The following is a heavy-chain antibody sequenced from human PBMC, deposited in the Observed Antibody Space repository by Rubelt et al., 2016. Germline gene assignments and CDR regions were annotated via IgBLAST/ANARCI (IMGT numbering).Heavy chain of an antibody. J-gene: IGHJ3*02. CDR2: INSDGSST. D-gene: IGHD3-16*01. V-gene: IGHV3-74*01. Sequence: TFSSYWMHWVRQAPGKGLVWVSRINSDGSSTSYADSVKGRFTISRDNAKNSLYLQMNSLTVEDTAVYYCARDWGPYDAFDIWGQGTMVTVSS. CDR1: TFSSYW. CDR3: ARDWGPYDAFDI.